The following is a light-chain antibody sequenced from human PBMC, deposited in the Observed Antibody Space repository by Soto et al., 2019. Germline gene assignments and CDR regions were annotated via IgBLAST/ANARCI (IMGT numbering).Light chain of an antibody. CDR1: QSVSSY. Sequence: EIVLTQSPATLSLSPGERATLSCRASQSVSSYLAWYQQNPGQAPRLLIYDASNRATGIPARFSGSGSGTDCTLTIRSLEHEDFAVYYCQQRSNWPPLTFGGETKVDIK. CDR3: QQRSNWPPLT. CDR2: DAS. V-gene: IGKV3-11*01. J-gene: IGKJ4*01.